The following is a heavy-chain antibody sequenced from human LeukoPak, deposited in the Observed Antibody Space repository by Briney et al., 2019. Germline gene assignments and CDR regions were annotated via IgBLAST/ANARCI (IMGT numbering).Heavy chain of an antibody. CDR1: GDSISSTNW. J-gene: IGHJ5*02. Sequence: SGTLSLTCAVSGDSISSTNWWTWVRQSPGKGLEWIGEIYHRGSTNYNPSLKSRVTISVDKSKNLFSLKLTSVTAADTAVYYCARGGYGVVVTAAWGFDPWGQGTLVTVSS. V-gene: IGHV4-4*02. CDR3: ARGGYGVVVTAAWGFDP. D-gene: IGHD2-21*02. CDR2: IYHRGST.